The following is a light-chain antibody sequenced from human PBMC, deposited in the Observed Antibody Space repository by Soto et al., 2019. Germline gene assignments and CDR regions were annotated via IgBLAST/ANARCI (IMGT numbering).Light chain of an antibody. J-gene: IGLJ2*01. CDR2: EDS. V-gene: IGLV2-23*01. CDR1: SSDVGSYNL. Sequence: QSALTQPASVSGSPGQSITISCTGTSSDVGSYNLVSWYQQHPGKAPKLMIYEDSKRPSGVSNRFSGSKSGNTASLTISGLQAEEEADYYCCSFAGGSTLIFGGGTKLTVL. CDR3: CSFAGGSTLI.